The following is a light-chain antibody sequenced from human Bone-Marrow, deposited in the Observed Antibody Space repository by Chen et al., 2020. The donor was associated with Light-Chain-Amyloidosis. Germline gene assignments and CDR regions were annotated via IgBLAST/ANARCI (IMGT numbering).Light chain of an antibody. CDR3: QSADSSGTYEVI. Sequence: YELTQPPSVSVSPGQTARITCSGDDLPTKYAYWYQQKPGQAPVLVIHRDTERPSGISERFSGSSSGTTATFTISGVQAEDEADYHCQSADSSGTYEVIFDGGTKLTVL. CDR1: DLPTKY. V-gene: IGLV3-25*03. J-gene: IGLJ2*01. CDR2: RDT.